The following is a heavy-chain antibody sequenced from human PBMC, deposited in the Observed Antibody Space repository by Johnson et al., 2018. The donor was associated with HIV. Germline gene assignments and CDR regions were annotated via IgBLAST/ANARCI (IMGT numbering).Heavy chain of an antibody. CDR1: GFTFSDYY. D-gene: IGHD5-24*01. CDR2: SSSSGSTR. Sequence: QVQLVESGGGLVKSGGSLRLSCAASGFTFSDYYMSWIRQAPGKGLEWVSYSSSSGSTRYYADYVKGRSTISRDNAKNSLYLQMNRLRAEDTAVYYCARVSWLHDVFDIWGQGTMVTVSS. V-gene: IGHV3-11*04. CDR3: ARVSWLHDVFDI. J-gene: IGHJ3*02.